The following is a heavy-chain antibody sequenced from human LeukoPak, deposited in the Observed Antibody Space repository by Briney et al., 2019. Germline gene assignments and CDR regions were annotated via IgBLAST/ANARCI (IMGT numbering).Heavy chain of an antibody. J-gene: IGHJ5*02. CDR1: GFNFANHA. D-gene: IGHD6-13*01. CDR2: IYSGGST. Sequence: PGGSLRLSCAASGFNFANHAMSWVRQAPGKGLEWVSVIYSGGSTYYADSVKGRFTISRDNSKNTLYLQMNSLRAEDTAVYYCARDYSSWGQGTLVTVSS. V-gene: IGHV3-53*01. CDR3: ARDYSS.